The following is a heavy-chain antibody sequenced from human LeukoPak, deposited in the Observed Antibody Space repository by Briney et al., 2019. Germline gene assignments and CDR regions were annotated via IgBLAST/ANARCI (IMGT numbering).Heavy chain of an antibody. V-gene: IGHV3-23*01. J-gene: IGHJ4*02. CDR3: ARFWGSYPPDY. Sequence: WVSAASEDGGTTYYADSVKGRFAISRDNTKNTLYLQMNSLRAEDTAVYYCARFWGSYPPDYWGQGTLVTVSS. D-gene: IGHD3-16*01. CDR2: ASEDGGTT.